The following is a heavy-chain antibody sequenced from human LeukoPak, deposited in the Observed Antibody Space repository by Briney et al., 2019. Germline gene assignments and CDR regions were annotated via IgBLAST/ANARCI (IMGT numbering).Heavy chain of an antibody. Sequence: SETLSLTCAVYGGSFSGYYWSWIRQPPGKGLEWIGEINHSGSTNYNPSLKSRVTISVDTSKNQFSLKLSSVTAADTAVYYCARVEYGSGSYDTYYYYYYMDVWGKGTTVTISS. J-gene: IGHJ6*03. CDR2: INHSGST. CDR1: GGSFSGYY. V-gene: IGHV4-34*01. CDR3: ARVEYGSGSYDTYYYYYYMDV. D-gene: IGHD3-10*01.